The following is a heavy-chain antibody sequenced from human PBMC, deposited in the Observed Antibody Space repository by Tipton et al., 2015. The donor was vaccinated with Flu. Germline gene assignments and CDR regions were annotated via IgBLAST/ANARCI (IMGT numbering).Heavy chain of an antibody. J-gene: IGHJ5*02. CDR2: IYYSGNT. Sequence: TLSLTCTVSGDSISSDHWSWIRQPPGRGLEWIGFIYYSGNTNYNPSLKSRVTMSVDTSKNQFSLRLSSVTAADTAVYYCARLRRVTAISTYNWFDPWGQGILVTVSS. D-gene: IGHD2-21*02. V-gene: IGHV4-59*01. CDR3: ARLRRVTAISTYNWFDP. CDR1: GDSISSDH.